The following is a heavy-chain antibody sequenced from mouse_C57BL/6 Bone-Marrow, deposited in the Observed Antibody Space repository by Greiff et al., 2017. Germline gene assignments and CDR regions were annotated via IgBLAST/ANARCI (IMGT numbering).Heavy chain of an antibody. CDR2: ISDGGSYT. CDR3: ARDRVGYAMDY. Sequence: EVQLVESGGGLVKPGGSLKLSCAASGFTFSSYAMSWVRQTPEKRLEWVATISDGGSYTYYPDNVKGRFTISRDNAKNNLYLQMSHLKSEDTAMYNCARDRVGYAMDYWGQGTSVTVSS. V-gene: IGHV5-4*01. D-gene: IGHD1-1*01. J-gene: IGHJ4*01. CDR1: GFTFSSYA.